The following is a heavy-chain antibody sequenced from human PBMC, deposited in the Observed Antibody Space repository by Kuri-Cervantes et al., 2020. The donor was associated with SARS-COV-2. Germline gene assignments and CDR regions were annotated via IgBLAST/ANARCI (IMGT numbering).Heavy chain of an antibody. Sequence: ESLKISCAVSGYSISSGYYWGWIRQPPGKGLEWIGSIYHSGSTYYNPSLKSRVTISVDTSKSQFSLKLSSVTAADTAVYYCARHSPRSSYYYYYMDVWGKGTTVTVSS. V-gene: IGHV4-38-2*01. CDR1: GYSISSGYY. CDR2: IYHSGST. J-gene: IGHJ6*03. CDR3: ARHSPRSSYYYYYMDV.